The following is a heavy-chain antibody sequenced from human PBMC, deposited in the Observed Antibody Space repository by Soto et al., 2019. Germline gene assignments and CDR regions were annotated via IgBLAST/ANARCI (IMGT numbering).Heavy chain of an antibody. V-gene: IGHV1-69*08. CDR3: VRETTVTAGGVDY. Sequence: QVQLVQSGAEVKKPGSSVKVSCKASGGTFSSYTISWVRQAPGQGLEWMGRIIPILGIANYAQKFQGRVTITADKSTSTAYMELSSLRSEDTAVYYCVRETTVTAGGVDYWGQGTLVTVSS. J-gene: IGHJ4*02. CDR2: IIPILGIA. D-gene: IGHD4-17*01. CDR1: GGTFSSYT.